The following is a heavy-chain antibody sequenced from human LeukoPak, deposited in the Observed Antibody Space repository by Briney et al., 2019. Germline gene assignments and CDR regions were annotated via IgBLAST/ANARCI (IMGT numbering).Heavy chain of an antibody. J-gene: IGHJ3*02. CDR2: IYHSGRT. CDR3: ARITGGGLAISEASFDI. D-gene: IGHD2-8*02. CDR1: GGSISSAGYY. Sequence: SETLSLTCTVSGGSISSAGYYWSWIRQSPRMGLEWIGFIYHSGRTFYNPSLRSRVSISVDRSKNQFSLDLLSVTAADTAEYYCARITGGGLAISEASFDIWGQGTQVTVSS. V-gene: IGHV4-30-2*06.